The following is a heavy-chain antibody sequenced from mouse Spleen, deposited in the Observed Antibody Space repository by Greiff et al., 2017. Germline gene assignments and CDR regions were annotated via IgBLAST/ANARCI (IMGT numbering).Heavy chain of an antibody. J-gene: IGHJ4*01. CDR3: ARALYYGGSPSYAMDY. Sequence: QVQLQQSGAELARPGASVKMSCKASGYTFTSYTMHWVKQRPGQGLEWIGYINPSSGYTKYNQKFKDKATLTADKSSSTAYMQLSSLTSEDSAVYYGARALYYGGSPSYAMDYWGQGTSVTVSS. D-gene: IGHD1-1*01. CDR2: INPSSGYT. V-gene: IGHV1-4*01. CDR1: GYTFTSYT.